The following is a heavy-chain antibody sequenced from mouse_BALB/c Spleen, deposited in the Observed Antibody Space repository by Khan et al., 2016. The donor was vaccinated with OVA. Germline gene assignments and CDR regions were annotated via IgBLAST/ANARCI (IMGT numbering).Heavy chain of an antibody. CDR2: IGGDSSTI. D-gene: IGHD1-1*01. Sequence: EVHLVESGGGLVQPGGSRKLSCAASGFTFSTYGMHWVRQAPEKGLEWVAYIGGDSSTIYYADTVKGRFTISRDNPKNTLFLQMTSLMSEDTARYYCATSYFYGYYFDYWGPGTTLTVSS. CDR1: GFTFSTYG. CDR3: ATSYFYGYYFDY. V-gene: IGHV5-17*02. J-gene: IGHJ2*01.